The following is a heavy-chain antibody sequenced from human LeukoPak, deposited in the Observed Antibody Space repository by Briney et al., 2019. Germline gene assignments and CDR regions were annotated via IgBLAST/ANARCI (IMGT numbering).Heavy chain of an antibody. V-gene: IGHV3-9*01. CDR2: ISWNSGSI. Sequence: GRSLRLSCAASGFTFDDYAMHWVRQAPGKGLEWVSGISWNSGSIGYADSVKGRFTISRDNAKNPLYLQMNSLRAEDTALYYCAKSIAAHQFDSYYYGMDVWGQGTTVTVSS. CDR3: AKSIAAHQFDSYYYGMDV. J-gene: IGHJ6*02. D-gene: IGHD6-6*01. CDR1: GFTFDDYA.